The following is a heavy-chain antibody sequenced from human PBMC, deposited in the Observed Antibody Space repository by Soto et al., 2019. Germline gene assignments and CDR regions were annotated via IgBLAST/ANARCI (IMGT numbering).Heavy chain of an antibody. CDR3: ARDGPYYYASRMDV. Sequence: EVQLVESGGGLVQPWGSLRLSCVASGIPVSSNYMTWVRQAPGKGLEWVSVLHSGGDTYYANSVKGRFTISRHDSTNTLFLQMNSLTAEDTAVYYCARDGPYYYASRMDVWGQGTTVTVSS. CDR1: GIPVSSNY. D-gene: IGHD3-10*01. CDR2: LHSGGDT. J-gene: IGHJ6*02. V-gene: IGHV3-53*04.